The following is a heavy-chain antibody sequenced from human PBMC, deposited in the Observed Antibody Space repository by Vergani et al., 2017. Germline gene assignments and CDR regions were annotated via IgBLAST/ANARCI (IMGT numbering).Heavy chain of an antibody. CDR1: GYTFTGYY. D-gene: IGHD1-26*01. CDR3: ARAGGIVADYNWFDP. V-gene: IGHV1-2*02. J-gene: IGHJ5*02. Sequence: QVQLVQSGAEVKKPGASVKVSCKASGYTFTGYYMHWVRQAPGQGLEWMGWINPNSGGTNYAQKIQGRVTMTRDTSISTAYMELSRLRSDDTAVYYCARAGGIVADYNWFDPWGQGTLVTVSS. CDR2: INPNSGGT.